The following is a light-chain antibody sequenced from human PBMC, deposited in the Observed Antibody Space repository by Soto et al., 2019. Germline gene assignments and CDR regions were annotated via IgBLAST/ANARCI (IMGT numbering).Light chain of an antibody. CDR1: SSDVGSYNY. Sequence: QSALTQHASVSGSPGQSITISCTGTSSDVGSYNYVSWYQQHPGKAPKLMIYEVSNRPSGVSNRFSGSKSGNTASLTISGLQAEDEADYYCSSYTSSSTHYVFGTGTKLTVL. CDR2: EVS. V-gene: IGLV2-14*01. CDR3: SSYTSSSTHYV. J-gene: IGLJ1*01.